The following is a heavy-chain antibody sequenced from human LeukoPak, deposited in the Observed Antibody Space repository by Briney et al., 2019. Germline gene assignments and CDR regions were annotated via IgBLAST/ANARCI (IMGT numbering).Heavy chain of an antibody. J-gene: IGHJ4*02. CDR2: ISGSGGST. V-gene: IGHV3-23*01. Sequence: PGGSLRLSCAASGFTFSSYAMSWVRQAPGKGLEWVSAISGSGGSTYYADSVKGRFTISRDNSKNTLYLQMNSLRAEDTAVYYCARGGVNYYDSSGYSFDYWGQGTLVTVSS. CDR3: ARGGVNYYDSSGYSFDY. D-gene: IGHD3-22*01. CDR1: GFTFSSYA.